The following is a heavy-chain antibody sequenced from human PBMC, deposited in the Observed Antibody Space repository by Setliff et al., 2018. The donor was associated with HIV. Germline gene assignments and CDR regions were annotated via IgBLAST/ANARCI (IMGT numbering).Heavy chain of an antibody. D-gene: IGHD3-3*01. CDR3: ATGPKKGVDILPPDS. CDR1: GGSFYSYA. Sequence: ASVKVSCKASGGSFYSYAFTWVRQAPGQGLEWVGGIVPVFRTANYSEKLQGRVTITADESTSTSYMELNSLTSDDTAVYYCATGPKKGVDILPPDSWGQGTLVTVSS. V-gene: IGHV1-69*13. CDR2: IVPVFRTA. J-gene: IGHJ4*02.